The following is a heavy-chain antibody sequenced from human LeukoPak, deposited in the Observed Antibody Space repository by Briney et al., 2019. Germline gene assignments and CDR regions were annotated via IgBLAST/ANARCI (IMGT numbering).Heavy chain of an antibody. CDR2: IYSGGST. J-gene: IGHJ4*02. CDR1: GFTVSSKY. D-gene: IGHD2-2*01. Sequence: PGGSLRLSCAASGFTVSSKYMNWVRQAPGKSLEWVSVIYSGGSTYYPDSVKGRFTISRDNSKNTLYLQMNSLRAEDTAVYYCARGYSTSGGYFDYWGQGTLVTVSS. V-gene: IGHV3-66*01. CDR3: ARGYSTSGGYFDY.